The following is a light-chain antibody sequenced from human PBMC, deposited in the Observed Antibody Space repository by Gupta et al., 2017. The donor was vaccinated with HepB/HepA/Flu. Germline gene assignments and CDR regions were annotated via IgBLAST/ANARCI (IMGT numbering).Light chain of an antibody. V-gene: IGKV3-20*01. CDR1: QTITSNY. Sequence: EIVLTQSPGTLSLSPGERATLSCRASQTITSNYLAWYQQKPGQAPRLLMYGATSRATGVPDRFSGSGSGTXFTLTIXRLEPEDFVVYYCQQDGSSPITFGXGTQLEIK. CDR3: QQDGSSPIT. J-gene: IGKJ5*01. CDR2: GAT.